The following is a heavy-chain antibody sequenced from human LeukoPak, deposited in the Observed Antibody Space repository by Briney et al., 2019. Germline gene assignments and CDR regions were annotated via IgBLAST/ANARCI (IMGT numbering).Heavy chain of an antibody. J-gene: IGHJ4*02. CDR1: GYTFTSYY. CDR3: ARGPSLGLDLWFGLEGY. CDR2: INPSGGST. D-gene: IGHD3-10*01. Sequence: GASVKISCKASGYTFTSYYMHGVRQAPGQGLDWMGVINPSGGSTSYAQKFQGRVTMTRDTSTSNVYMEVSSLRSEDTAVYYCARGPSLGLDLWFGLEGYWGQGTLVTVSS. V-gene: IGHV1-46*01.